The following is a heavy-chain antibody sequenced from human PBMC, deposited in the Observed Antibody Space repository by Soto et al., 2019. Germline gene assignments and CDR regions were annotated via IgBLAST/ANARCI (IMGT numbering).Heavy chain of an antibody. J-gene: IGHJ4*02. CDR1: GFTFNTYA. CDR2: ISADGAGT. Sequence: GPLLLSCAASGFTFNTYAMNWVRQAPGKGLEWVSAISADGAGTYYADSVKGRFTISRDNSKNALSLQMNSLRAEDTAIFYCARISRSSCTDYWGQGTLVTVYS. CDR3: ARISRSSCTDY. D-gene: IGHD2-2*01. V-gene: IGHV3-23*01.